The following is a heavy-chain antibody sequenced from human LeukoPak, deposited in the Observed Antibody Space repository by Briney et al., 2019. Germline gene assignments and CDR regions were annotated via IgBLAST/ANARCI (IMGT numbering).Heavy chain of an antibody. J-gene: IGHJ4*02. Sequence: PTETLSLTCTVSGGSISSGDSYWSCIRQPPGKGLELIGYIYYSGSTYYNPSLKSRLTMSVDTSKSQFSLKLSSVTAADTAVYYCARHRESTDAGYYFPSYFDYWGQGILVTVSS. CDR3: ARHRESTDAGYYFPSYFDY. CDR2: IYYSGST. D-gene: IGHD3-22*01. CDR1: GGSISSGDSY. V-gene: IGHV4-30-4*01.